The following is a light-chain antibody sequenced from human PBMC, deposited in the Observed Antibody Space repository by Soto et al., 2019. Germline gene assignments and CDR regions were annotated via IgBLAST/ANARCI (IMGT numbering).Light chain of an antibody. CDR3: SSXXXXNTVL. Sequence: QSALTQPASVSGSPGQSITISCTGTSSDLGAYNYVSWYQQHPGKAPKLMIYEVSNRPSGVSTRFSGSKSANTASLTISGLQAEDEADYYCSSXXXXNTVLFGGGTKVTVL. CDR2: EVS. V-gene: IGLV2-14*01. CDR1: SSDLGAYNY. J-gene: IGLJ2*01.